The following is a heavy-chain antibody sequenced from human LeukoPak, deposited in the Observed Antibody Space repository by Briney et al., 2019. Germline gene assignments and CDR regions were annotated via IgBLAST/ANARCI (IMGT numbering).Heavy chain of an antibody. J-gene: IGHJ4*02. V-gene: IGHV3-7*03. D-gene: IGHD6-19*01. CDR3: VGGIGWQPDY. CDR2: IRQDGRET. CDR1: PGITFSDYW. Sequence: GGSLRLSCAASPGITFSDYWMNWVRQAPGKGLEWVVIIRQDGRETLYLDSVRGRFTISRDNAKSSVYLEINSLRAEDTAVYYCVGGIGWQPDYWGQGTLVTVSS.